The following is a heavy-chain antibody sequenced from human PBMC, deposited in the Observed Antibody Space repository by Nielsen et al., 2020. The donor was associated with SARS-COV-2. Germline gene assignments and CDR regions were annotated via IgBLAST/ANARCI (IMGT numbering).Heavy chain of an antibody. CDR2: ISYDGSN. V-gene: IGHV3-30*04. D-gene: IGHD6-13*01. Sequence: GESLKISCAASGFTFSRFAMHWVRQAPGKGLEWLTIISYDGSNKYADSVKGRFTISRDNSKSTLFLQMNSLRTEDTAVYYCARETEDYTSSWFDYWGQGTLVTFSS. CDR3: ARETEDYTSSWFDY. J-gene: IGHJ4*02. CDR1: GFTFSRFA.